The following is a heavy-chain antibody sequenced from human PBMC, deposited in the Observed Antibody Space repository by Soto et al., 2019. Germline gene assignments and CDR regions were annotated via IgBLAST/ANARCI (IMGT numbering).Heavy chain of an antibody. J-gene: IGHJ4*02. CDR1: GFTFSSYS. Sequence: EVQLVESGGGLVKPGGSLRLSCAASGFTFSSYSMNWVRQAPGKGLEWVSSISSSSSYIYYADSVKGRFTISRDNAKNSLDLQMNSLRAEDTAVYDCARVGGQWLVNDYWGQGTLVTVSS. V-gene: IGHV3-21*01. CDR3: ARVGGQWLVNDY. D-gene: IGHD6-19*01. CDR2: ISSSSSYI.